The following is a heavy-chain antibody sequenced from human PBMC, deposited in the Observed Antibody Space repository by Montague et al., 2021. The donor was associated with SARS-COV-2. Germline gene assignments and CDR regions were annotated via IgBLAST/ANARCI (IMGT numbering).Heavy chain of an antibody. CDR1: GFTFSSYG. Sequence: SLRLSCAASGFTFSSYGMHWVRQAPGKGLEWVAVISYDVSNKYYADSVKGRFTISRDNSKNTLYLQMNSLRAEDTAVYYCARDLTYYDILTGYFAESPHYYYYYGMDVWGQGTTVTVSS. CDR3: ARDLTYYDILTGYFAESPHYYYYYGMDV. J-gene: IGHJ6*02. V-gene: IGHV3-33*05. D-gene: IGHD3-9*01. CDR2: ISYDVSNK.